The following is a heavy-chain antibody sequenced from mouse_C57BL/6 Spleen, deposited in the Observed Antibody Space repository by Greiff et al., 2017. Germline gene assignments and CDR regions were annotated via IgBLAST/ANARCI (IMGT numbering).Heavy chain of an antibody. D-gene: IGHD1-1*01. Sequence: EVQLVESGGGLVKPGGSLKLSCAASGFTFSSYTMSWVRQTPEKRLEWVATISGGGGNTYYPDSVKGRFTISRDNAKNTLYLQMSSLRSEDTALYYCARDVYSSSSIEYWGERTPDSASS. V-gene: IGHV5-9*01. CDR2: ISGGGGNT. CDR3: ARDVYSSSSIEY. CDR1: GFTFSSYT. J-gene: IGHJ4*01.